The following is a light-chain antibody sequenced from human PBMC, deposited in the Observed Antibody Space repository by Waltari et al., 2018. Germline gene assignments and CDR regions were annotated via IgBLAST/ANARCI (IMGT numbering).Light chain of an antibody. CDR2: DAS. V-gene: IGKV1-33*01. Sequence: DIQMTQSPSSLSASVGDRATITCQASQDMSIYLNWYQQKPGKAPKLLIYDASNLQTGVPSRFSGSGSGTDFTFTISSLQPEDIATYYCQQYDNLPLTFGGGTRVEIK. J-gene: IGKJ4*01. CDR3: QQYDNLPLT. CDR1: QDMSIY.